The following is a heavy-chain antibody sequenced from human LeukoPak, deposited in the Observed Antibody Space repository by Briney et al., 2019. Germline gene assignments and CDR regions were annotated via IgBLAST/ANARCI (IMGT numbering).Heavy chain of an antibody. CDR1: GFTFSSYS. D-gene: IGHD3-10*01. V-gene: IGHV3-21*01. CDR3: ARAAGILGSGIRYFDY. J-gene: IGHJ4*02. CDR2: ISSSSSYI. Sequence: GGSLRLSCAASGFTFSSYSMNWVRQAPGKGLEWVSSISSSSSYIYYADSVKGRFTISRDNAKNSLYLQMNSLRAEDTAVYYCARAAGILGSGIRYFDYWGQGTLVTVSS.